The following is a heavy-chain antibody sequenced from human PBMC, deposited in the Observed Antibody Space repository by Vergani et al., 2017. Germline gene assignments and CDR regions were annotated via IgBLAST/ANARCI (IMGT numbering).Heavy chain of an antibody. Sequence: VQLVESAGGVAQPGGSLRLSCAASGFTVSGNYMTWVRQAPGKGLEWVSHIYSGDETYYADSVKGRVTISRDTSKNTLHLQINNLRVEDTAVYYCARGNYYGSGTYVDPWGQGTLVTVSS. J-gene: IGHJ5*02. CDR2: IYSGDET. V-gene: IGHV3-66*02. CDR3: ARGNYYGSGTYVDP. D-gene: IGHD3-10*01. CDR1: GFTVSGNY.